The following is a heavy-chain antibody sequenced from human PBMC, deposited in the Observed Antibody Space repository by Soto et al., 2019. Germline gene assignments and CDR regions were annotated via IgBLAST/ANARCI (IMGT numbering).Heavy chain of an antibody. CDR1: GFSFSTSAVG. CDR3: AHVYWAASGTRYYFAY. J-gene: IGHJ4*02. CDR2: IYWDDDK. D-gene: IGHD6-13*01. Sequence: QITLKESGPTLVKPTQTLTLTCTFSGFSFSTSAVGVGWIRQPPGKALEWLALIYWDDDKRYSPSLKSRLTITKDTSRNQVVVTMTNMDPVDKATYYCAHVYWAASGTRYYFAYWGQGTLVTVSS. V-gene: IGHV2-5*02.